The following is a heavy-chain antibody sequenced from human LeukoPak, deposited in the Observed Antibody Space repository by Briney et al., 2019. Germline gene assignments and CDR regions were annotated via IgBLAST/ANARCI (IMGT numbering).Heavy chain of an antibody. D-gene: IGHD1-26*01. CDR3: ARFFGEWELGFGFNFDY. V-gene: IGHV4-59*01. CDR2: LYYSGST. Sequence: SETLSLTCTVSGGSISNYYWSWIRQPPGKGLEWIGYLYYSGSTNYNPSLKSRVTISVDTSKNQFSLKLSSVTAADTAVYYCARFFGEWELGFGFNFDYWGQGTLVTVSS. J-gene: IGHJ4*02. CDR1: GGSISNYY.